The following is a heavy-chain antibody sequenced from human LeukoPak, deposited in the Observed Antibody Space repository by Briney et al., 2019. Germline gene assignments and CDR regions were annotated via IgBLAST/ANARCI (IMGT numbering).Heavy chain of an antibody. D-gene: IGHD3-10*01. Sequence: SQTLSLTCAISGDSVSSNSAAWSWIRQSPSRGLEWLGRTYYMSKWYNDYAVSVKSRITINPDTSKNQFSLQLNSVTPEDTAVYYCAREETYYYGSGVPSADDAFDIWGQGTMVTVSS. J-gene: IGHJ3*02. CDR1: GDSVSSNSAA. V-gene: IGHV6-1*01. CDR3: AREETYYYGSGVPSADDAFDI. CDR2: TYYMSKWYN.